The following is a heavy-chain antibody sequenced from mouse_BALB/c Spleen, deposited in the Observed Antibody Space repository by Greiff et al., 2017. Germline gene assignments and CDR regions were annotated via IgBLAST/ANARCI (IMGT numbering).Heavy chain of an antibody. CDR3: ARCDGYYSLDY. V-gene: IGHV1-31*01. CDR1: GYSFTGYY. Sequence: EVQLQQSGPELVKPGASVKISCKASGYSFTGYYMHWVKQSHVKSLEWIGRINPYNGATSYNQNFKDKASLTVDKSSSTAYMELHSLTSEDSAVDYCARCDGYYSLDYWGQGTTLTVSS. J-gene: IGHJ2*01. CDR2: INPYNGAT. D-gene: IGHD2-3*01.